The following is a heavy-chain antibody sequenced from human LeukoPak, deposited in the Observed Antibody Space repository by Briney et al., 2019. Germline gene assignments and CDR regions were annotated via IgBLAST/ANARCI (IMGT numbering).Heavy chain of an antibody. CDR2: ISSSSTTI. D-gene: IGHD3-3*01. CDR1: GFTFSSYS. CDR3: ARGPYKDFWSGYSDY. Sequence: PGGSLRLSCSASGFTFSSYSMNWVRQAPGKGLKWVSYISSSSTTIYYADSVKGRFTISRDNAKNSLYLQMNSLRVADTAVYYCARGPYKDFWSGYSDYWGQGTLVTVSS. V-gene: IGHV3-48*01. J-gene: IGHJ4*02.